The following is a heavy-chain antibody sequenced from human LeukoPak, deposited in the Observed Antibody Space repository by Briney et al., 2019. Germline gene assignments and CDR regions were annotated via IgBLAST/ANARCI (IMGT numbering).Heavy chain of an antibody. CDR2: MNPNSGNT. CDR3: ARAIRNQLLSDY. J-gene: IGHJ4*02. CDR1: GYTFSSYD. D-gene: IGHD2-2*01. V-gene: IGHV1-8*01. Sequence: GASVKVSCNTSGYTFSSYDVIWVRLAPGQGLEWMGWMNPNSGNTGYAQKFQGRVTMTGDTSISTAYMELSSLISDDTAVYYCARAIRNQLLSDYWGQGTLATVSS.